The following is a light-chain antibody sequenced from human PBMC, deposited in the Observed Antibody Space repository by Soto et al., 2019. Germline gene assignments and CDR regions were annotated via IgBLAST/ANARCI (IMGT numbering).Light chain of an antibody. V-gene: IGKV2-30*02. J-gene: IGKJ1*01. CDR2: RVS. Sequence: DAVMIHSPVSLPVTPVKPASLSCSSSQILVHSDGNTYLNWFQQRPGQSPRRLLYRVSNRDSGVADKFSGSGSGTEFTLTISNLQPDDFATYYCQQHDSYSSGPFGQGTKVDIK. CDR3: QQHDSYSSGP. CDR1: QILVHSDGNTY.